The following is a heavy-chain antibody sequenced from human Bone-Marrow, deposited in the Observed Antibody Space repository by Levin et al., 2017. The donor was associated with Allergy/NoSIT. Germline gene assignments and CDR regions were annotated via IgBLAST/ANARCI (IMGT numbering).Heavy chain of an antibody. CDR2: IYYTGAT. CDR3: ARDRVVYRDYIVADY. J-gene: IGHJ4*02. Sequence: KASETLSLTCTVSGDSISSLDHYWSWLRQTPGKGLEWIGYIYYTGATYYNPSLKSRVSVSVDTSKNQFSLELSFVTAADTAVYYCARDRVVYRDYIVADYWGQGTLVTVSS. D-gene: IGHD4-11*01. V-gene: IGHV4-30-4*01. CDR1: GDSISSLDHY.